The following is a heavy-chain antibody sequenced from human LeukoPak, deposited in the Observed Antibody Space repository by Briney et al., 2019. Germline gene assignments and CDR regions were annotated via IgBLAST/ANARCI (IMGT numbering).Heavy chain of an antibody. Sequence: SETLSLTCAVYGGSFSGYYWSWIRQPPGKGLEWIGEINHSGSTNYNPSLKSRVTISVDTSKNQFSLKLSSVTAADTAVYYCAREITMVRGVILTNWFDPWGQGTLVTVSS. CDR3: AREITMVRGVILTNWFDP. CDR2: INHSGST. CDR1: GGSFSGYY. D-gene: IGHD3-10*01. V-gene: IGHV4-34*01. J-gene: IGHJ5*02.